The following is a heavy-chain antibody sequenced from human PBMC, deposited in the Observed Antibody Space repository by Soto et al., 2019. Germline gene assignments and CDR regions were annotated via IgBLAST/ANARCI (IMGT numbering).Heavy chain of an antibody. V-gene: IGHV1-69*13. CDR1: GGTFSSYA. CDR3: ARDPAGRITMVRGVIITSPDYYYYYGMDV. J-gene: IGHJ6*02. D-gene: IGHD3-10*01. CDR2: IIPIFGTA. Sequence: SVKVSCKASGGTFSSYAISWVRQAPGQGLEWMGGIIPIFGTANYAQKFQGRVTITADESTSTAYMELSSLRSEDTAVYYCARDPAGRITMVRGVIITSPDYYYYYGMDVWGQGTTVTVSS.